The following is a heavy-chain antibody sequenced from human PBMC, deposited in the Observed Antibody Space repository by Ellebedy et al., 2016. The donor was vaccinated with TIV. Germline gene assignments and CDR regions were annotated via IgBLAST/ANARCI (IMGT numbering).Heavy chain of an antibody. CDR2: IDSDGSTT. CDR1: GFTFSNYW. Sequence: GESLKISCAAPGFTFSNYWMHWVRQLPGKGLMWVSNIDSDGSTTIYADSVKGRFTISRDNAKNTLYLQMNSLTVEDTGVYYCARGSDGQDYWGQGTLVTVPS. J-gene: IGHJ4*02. D-gene: IGHD2-8*01. CDR3: ARGSDGQDY. V-gene: IGHV3-74*01.